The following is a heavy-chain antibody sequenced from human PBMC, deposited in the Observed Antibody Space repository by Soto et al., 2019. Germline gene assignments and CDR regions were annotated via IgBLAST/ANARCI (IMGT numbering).Heavy chain of an antibody. CDR1: GFIFKNYA. D-gene: IGHD6-6*01. CDR3: TKSSGGSSSVGMDY. CDR2: INRDGYNK. J-gene: IGHJ4*02. V-gene: IGHV3-30*04. Sequence: QVQLVESGGGVVQPGRSLRLSCAGSGFIFKNYALNWVRQAPGKGLEWVASINRDGYNKYYADSVKGRFTISRDNSRDTLSLQMTALTIEDSSVYYCTKSSGGSSSVGMDYWGQGTQVTVSS.